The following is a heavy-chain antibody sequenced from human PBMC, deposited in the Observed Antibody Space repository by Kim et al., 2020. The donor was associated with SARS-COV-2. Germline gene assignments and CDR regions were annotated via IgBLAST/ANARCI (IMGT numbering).Heavy chain of an antibody. J-gene: IGHJ6*02. CDR3: ARDAHAPHYDILTGSRYYYYGMDV. CDR1: GGSVSSGSYY. D-gene: IGHD3-9*01. V-gene: IGHV4-61*01. CDR2: IYYSGST. Sequence: SETLSLTCTVSGGSVSSGSYYWSWIRQPPGKGLEWIGYIYYSGSTNYNPSLKSRVTISVDTSKNQFSLKLSSVTAADTAVYYCARDAHAPHYDILTGSRYYYYGMDVWGQGTTVTVSS.